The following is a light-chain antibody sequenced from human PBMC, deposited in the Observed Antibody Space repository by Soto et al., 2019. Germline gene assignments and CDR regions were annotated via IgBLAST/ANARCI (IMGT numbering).Light chain of an antibody. V-gene: IGKV1-39*01. J-gene: IGKJ5*01. CDR1: QSISSY. CDR3: AQLNSYPFT. Sequence: DIQMTQSPSSLSASVGDRVSITCRASQSISSYLNWYQQKPWKAPKPLIYAASSLQSGVPSRFSGSGSGTDFTLTISSLQPEDFATYYCAQLNSYPFTFGQGTRLEVK. CDR2: AAS.